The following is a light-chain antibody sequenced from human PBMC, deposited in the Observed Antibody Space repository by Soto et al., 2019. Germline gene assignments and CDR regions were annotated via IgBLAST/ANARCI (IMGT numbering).Light chain of an antibody. CDR2: GVS. J-gene: IGLJ1*01. CDR3: TSYTSTSSRV. CDR1: SSDVGGYDY. V-gene: IGLV2-14*01. Sequence: QSALTQPVSVSGSPGQSTTISCTGTSSDVGGYDYVSWYQQHPGRAPKLLIYGVSSRPSGVSDRFSGSKSGNTASLTISGLQAEDEADYYCTSYTSTSSRVFGTGTKLTVL.